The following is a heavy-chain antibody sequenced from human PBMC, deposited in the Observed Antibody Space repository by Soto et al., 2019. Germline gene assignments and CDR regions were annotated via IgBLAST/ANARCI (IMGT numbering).Heavy chain of an antibody. D-gene: IGHD5-12*01. CDR3: ATENPPGKGWLRLHYYGMDV. CDR2: IIPILGIA. J-gene: IGHJ6*02. V-gene: IGHV1-69*08. CDR1: GGTFSSYT. Sequence: QVQLVQSGAEVKKPGSSVKVSCKASGGTFSSYTISWVRQAPGQGLEWMGRIIPILGIANYAQKFQGRVTLAADESXXTXYXXLSSLRSEDTAVYYGATENPPGKGWLRLHYYGMDVWGQGTTVTVSS.